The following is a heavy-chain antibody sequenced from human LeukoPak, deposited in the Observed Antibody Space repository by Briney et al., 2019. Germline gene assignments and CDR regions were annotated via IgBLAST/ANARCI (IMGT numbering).Heavy chain of an antibody. V-gene: IGHV4-34*01. Sequence: SETLSLTCAVYGGSFSGYYWSWIRQPPGKGLEWIGEINHSGSTNYNPSLKSRVTISVDTSKNQFSLKLSSVTAADTAVYYCASPSQIYGMDVWGQGTTVTVSS. CDR3: ASPSQIYGMDV. CDR1: GGSFSGYY. CDR2: INHSGST. J-gene: IGHJ6*02.